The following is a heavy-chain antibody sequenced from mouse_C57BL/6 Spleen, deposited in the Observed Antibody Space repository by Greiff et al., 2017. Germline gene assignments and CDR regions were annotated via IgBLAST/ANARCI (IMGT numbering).Heavy chain of an antibody. J-gene: IGHJ1*03. CDR3: ARFLYYYGSSYVWYFDV. CDR1: GYTFTDYY. D-gene: IGHD1-1*01. Sequence: EVQLQQSGPELVKPGASVKISCKASGYTFTDYYMNWVKQSHGKSLEWIGDINPNNGGTSYNQQFKGKATLTVDKSSSTAYMELRSLTSEDSAVYYCARFLYYYGSSYVWYFDVWGTGTTVTVSS. CDR2: INPNNGGT. V-gene: IGHV1-26*01.